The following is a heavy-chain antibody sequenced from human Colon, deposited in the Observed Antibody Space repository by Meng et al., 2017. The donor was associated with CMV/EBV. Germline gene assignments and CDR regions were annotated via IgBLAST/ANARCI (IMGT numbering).Heavy chain of an antibody. CDR2: IFIADST. CDR1: GFIVSCNY. Sequence: VQGVESGGGLGHPGGSLRPACSASGFIVSCNYRNWVRQAPGKGLGWASVIFIADSTYYADSVKRRFTISRYDSKNTVSLQMYSLRAEDTAVYYCAREYFYDKGRRSFDLWGQGTLVTVSS. V-gene: IGHV3-66*01. D-gene: IGHD3-22*01. CDR3: AREYFYDKGRRSFDL. J-gene: IGHJ4*02.